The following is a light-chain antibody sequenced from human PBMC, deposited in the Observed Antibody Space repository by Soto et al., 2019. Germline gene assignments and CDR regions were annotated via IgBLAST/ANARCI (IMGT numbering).Light chain of an antibody. J-gene: IGKJ2*01. CDR1: QSVSSSY. CDR3: QQYGSSPPYS. Sequence: EIVLTQSPGTLSLSPGERATLSCRASQSVSSSYLAWYQHKPGQAPRLLIYGASSRATGIPHRFSGSGSGTDFTLTMSRLEPEDFAVYYCQQYGSSPPYSFGQGTKLEIK. CDR2: GAS. V-gene: IGKV3-20*01.